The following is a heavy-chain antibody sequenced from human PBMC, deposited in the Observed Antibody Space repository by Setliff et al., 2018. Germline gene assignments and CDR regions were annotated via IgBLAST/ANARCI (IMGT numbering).Heavy chain of an antibody. CDR3: ARDKGSIGLTGPRCDY. CDR2: INTNTGNP. D-gene: IGHD3-9*01. J-gene: IGHJ4*02. Sequence: GASVKVSCKASGYTFTSYDINWVRQATGQGLEWMGWINTNTGNPTYAQGFTGRFVFSLDTSVSTAYLQISSLKAEDTAVYYCARDKGSIGLTGPRCDYWGQGTLVTVSS. V-gene: IGHV7-4-1*02. CDR1: GYTFTSYD.